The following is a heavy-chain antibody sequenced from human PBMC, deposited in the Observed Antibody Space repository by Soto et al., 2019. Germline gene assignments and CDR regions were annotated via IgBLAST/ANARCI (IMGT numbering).Heavy chain of an antibody. V-gene: IGHV4-59*08. CDR1: GGSISSYY. CDR3: ARQWGIAVAPDS. CDR2: IYHTGNT. Sequence: QVQLRESGPGLVKPSETLSLTCTVSGGSISSYYWSWIRQSPGMRLEWIGYIYHTGNTNYNPSLQSRLTMSVDTSKNQFSLKLNSVTAADTAVYYCARQWGIAVAPDSWGQGTLVTVSS. J-gene: IGHJ4*02. D-gene: IGHD6-19*01.